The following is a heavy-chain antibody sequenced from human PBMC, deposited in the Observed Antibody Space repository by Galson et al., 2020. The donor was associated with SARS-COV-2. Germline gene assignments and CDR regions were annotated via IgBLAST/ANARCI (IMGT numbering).Heavy chain of an antibody. CDR2: IYYSGST. D-gene: IGHD3-10*01. Sequence: SETLSLTCTVSGGSISSYYWSWIRQPPGKGLEWIGYIYYSGSTNYNPSLKSRVTISVDTSKNQFSLKLSSVTAADTAVYYCARGNYGSGSHIPYVDHYYYYYYMDVWGKGTTVTVSS. CDR3: ARGNYGSGSHIPYVDHYYYYYYMDV. J-gene: IGHJ6*03. CDR1: GGSISSYY. V-gene: IGHV4-59*01.